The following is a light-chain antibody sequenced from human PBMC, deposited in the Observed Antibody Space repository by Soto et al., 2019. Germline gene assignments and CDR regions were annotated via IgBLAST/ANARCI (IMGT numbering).Light chain of an antibody. Sequence: DIQMTQSPSTLSAFVGDRVTITCRASQSISTSLAWYQQKPWGAPKFLMYDGSKVESGAPSRFSGSGSAREFTLTISSLQPADFAIYYCQQYQSYPFTFVPGTRVEIE. CDR3: QQYQSYPFT. J-gene: IGKJ3*01. CDR2: DGS. V-gene: IGKV1-5*01. CDR1: QSISTS.